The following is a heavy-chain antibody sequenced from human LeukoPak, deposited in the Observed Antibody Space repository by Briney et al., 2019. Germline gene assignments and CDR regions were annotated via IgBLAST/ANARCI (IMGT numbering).Heavy chain of an antibody. CDR3: ARGEWELPFDY. V-gene: IGHV1-69*04. CDR1: GGTFSSYA. Sequence: ASVKVSCKASGGTFSSYAISWVRQAPGQGLEWMGRIIPILGIANYAQKFQGRVTITADKSTSTAYMELSSLRSEDAAVYYCARGEWELPFDYWGQGTLVTVSS. D-gene: IGHD1-26*01. CDR2: IIPILGIA. J-gene: IGHJ4*02.